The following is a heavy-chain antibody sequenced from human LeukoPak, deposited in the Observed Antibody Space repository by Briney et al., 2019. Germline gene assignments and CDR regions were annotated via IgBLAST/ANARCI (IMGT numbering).Heavy chain of an antibody. CDR2: ITGTGGST. D-gene: IGHD6-19*01. J-gene: IGHJ4*02. CDR3: AKDHGTAVAGFYY. CDR1: GFSLSTYG. V-gene: IGHV3-23*01. Sequence: GGSLRLSCAASGFSLSTYGVSWVRQPPGKGLEWVSGITGTGGSTYYADSVKGRFTVSRDTSKNTLYLQMNSLRAEDRAIYYCAKDHGTAVAGFYYWGEGTLVTVSS.